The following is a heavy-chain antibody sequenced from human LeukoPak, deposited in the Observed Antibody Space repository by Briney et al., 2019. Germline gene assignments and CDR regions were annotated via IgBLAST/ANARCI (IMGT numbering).Heavy chain of an antibody. Sequence: SETLSLTCTVSGGSISSSSYYWGWIRQPPEKGLEWIGSIYYSGSTYYNPSLKSRVTISVDTSKNQFSLKLSSVTAADTAVYYCARHLIMVRGVPTGWFDPWGQGTLVTVSS. D-gene: IGHD3-10*01. J-gene: IGHJ5*02. V-gene: IGHV4-39*01. CDR1: GGSISSSSYY. CDR3: ARHLIMVRGVPTGWFDP. CDR2: IYYSGST.